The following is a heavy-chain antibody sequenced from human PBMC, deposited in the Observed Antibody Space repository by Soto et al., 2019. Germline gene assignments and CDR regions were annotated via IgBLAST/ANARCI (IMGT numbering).Heavy chain of an antibody. CDR3: ARADYYDSSGFYYDY. CDR1: GYIFTNHY. CDR2: INPSGGST. V-gene: IGHV1-46*01. Sequence: QVQLVQSGAEVKKPGASVKVACKASGYIFTNHYIHWVRQAPGQGLEWMGIINPSGGSTNYLQKFQGRVTMTRDTSTSTVYMELSSLRSEDTAVYFCARADYYDSSGFYYDYWGQGTLVTVSS. D-gene: IGHD3-22*01. J-gene: IGHJ4*02.